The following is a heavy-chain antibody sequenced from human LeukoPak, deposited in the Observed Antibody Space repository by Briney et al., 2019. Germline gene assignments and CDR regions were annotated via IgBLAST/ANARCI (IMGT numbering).Heavy chain of an antibody. V-gene: IGHV3-21*01. Sequence: GGSLRLSCAASGFTFSSYEMNWVRQAPGKGLEWVSCISSSSSYIYYADSVKGRFTISRDNAKNSLYLQMNSLRAEDTAVYYCARAHNWKYGSFDFWGQGTLVTVSS. CDR3: ARAHNWKYGSFDF. J-gene: IGHJ4*02. CDR2: ISSSSSYI. D-gene: IGHD1-7*01. CDR1: GFTFSSYE.